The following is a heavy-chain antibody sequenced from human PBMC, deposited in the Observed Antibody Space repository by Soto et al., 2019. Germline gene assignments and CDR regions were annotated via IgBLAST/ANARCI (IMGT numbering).Heavy chain of an antibody. CDR1: GFTFSSYC. J-gene: IGHJ4*02. CDR2: IKQDGSEK. D-gene: IGHD6-13*01. Sequence: GGSLRLSCAASGFTFSSYCMSWVRQAPGKGPEWVASIKQDGSEKYYVDSVRGRFTISRDNAKNSLYLQMNSLRAEDTAVYYCARDLYSSPPTPSDFWGRGTLVTVSS. V-gene: IGHV3-7*01. CDR3: ARDLYSSPPTPSDF.